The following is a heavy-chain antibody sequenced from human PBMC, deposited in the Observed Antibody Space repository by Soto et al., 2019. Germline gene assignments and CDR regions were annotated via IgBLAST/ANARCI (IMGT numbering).Heavy chain of an antibody. V-gene: IGHV4-30-2*01. CDR2: IYHSGST. CDR1: GGSISSGGYS. Sequence: SETLSLTCAVSGGSISSGGYSWSWIRQPPGKGLEWIGYIYHSGSTYYNPSLKSRVTISVDRSKNQFSLKLSSVTAADTAVYYCASHYSDSSGYYYTDYWGQGTLVTVSS. J-gene: IGHJ4*02. D-gene: IGHD3-22*01. CDR3: ASHYSDSSGYYYTDY.